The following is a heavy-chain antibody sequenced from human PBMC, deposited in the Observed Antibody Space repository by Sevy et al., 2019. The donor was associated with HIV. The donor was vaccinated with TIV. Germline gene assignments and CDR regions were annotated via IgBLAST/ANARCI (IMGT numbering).Heavy chain of an antibody. CDR3: AKDWEARGHYPEAFDI. Sequence: GGCLRLSCAASGFTFSSYAMSWVRQAPGKGLEWVSAISGSGGSTYYADSVKGRFTISRDNSKNTLYLQMNSLRAEVTSVYYCAKDWEARGHYPEAFDIWGQGTSVSVSS. J-gene: IGHJ3*02. V-gene: IGHV3-23*01. CDR1: GFTFSSYA. D-gene: IGHD3-22*01. CDR2: ISGSGGST.